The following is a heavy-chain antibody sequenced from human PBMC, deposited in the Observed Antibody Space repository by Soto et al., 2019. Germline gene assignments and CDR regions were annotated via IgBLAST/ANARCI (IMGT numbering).Heavy chain of an antibody. J-gene: IGHJ3*02. CDR2: ISGSGGST. V-gene: IGHV3-23*01. D-gene: IGHD3-10*01. CDR1: GFTFSSYA. CDR3: AKAFLWGVKAFDI. Sequence: GGSLRLSCAASGFTFSSYAMSWVRQAPGKGREWVSAISGSGGSTYYADSVKGRFTISRDNSKNTLYLQMNSLRAEDTAVYYCAKAFLWGVKAFDIWGQGTMVTVSS.